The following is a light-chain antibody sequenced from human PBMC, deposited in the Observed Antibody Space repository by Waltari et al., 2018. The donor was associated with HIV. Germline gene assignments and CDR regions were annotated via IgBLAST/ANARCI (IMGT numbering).Light chain of an antibody. CDR3: QSAGGSGSYVV. V-gene: IGLV3-25*03. CDR1: ALPKQY. Sequence: SYELTQPPSVSVSPGQTARITCSGAALPKQYAYWYQQKPGQAPVLVIYKNIERPSGIPARFSGSRSWTTVTLTISGVQAEDEADYHCQSAGGSGSYVVFGGGTKLTVL. J-gene: IGLJ2*01. CDR2: KNI.